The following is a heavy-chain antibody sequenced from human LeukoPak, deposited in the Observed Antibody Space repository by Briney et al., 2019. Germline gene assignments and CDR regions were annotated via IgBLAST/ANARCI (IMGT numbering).Heavy chain of an antibody. Sequence: PGGSLRLSCAASGFTVSSNYMSWVRQAPGKGLEWVSVIYSGGSTYYADSVKGRFTISRDNSKNTLYLQMNSLRAEDTAVYYCARDSYWLGGTIGAFDIWGQGTMVTVSS. CDR3: ARDSYWLGGTIGAFDI. J-gene: IGHJ3*02. D-gene: IGHD3-10*01. CDR2: IYSGGST. CDR1: GFTVSSNY. V-gene: IGHV3-66*01.